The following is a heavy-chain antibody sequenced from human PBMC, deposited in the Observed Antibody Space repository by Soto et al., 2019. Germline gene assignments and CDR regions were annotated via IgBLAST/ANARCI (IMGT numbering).Heavy chain of an antibody. V-gene: IGHV3-23*01. CDR1: GFSLSSYA. Sequence: GSLRLSCVASGFSLSSYALSGLXQAPXXGLDWXHAISGICGSTYYADSVKCRFTISRDNSKNTLYLQMNSLRAEDTAVYYCAKDLETFDHWGQGTLVTVSS. J-gene: IGHJ5*02. CDR2: ISGICGST. CDR3: AKDLETFDH.